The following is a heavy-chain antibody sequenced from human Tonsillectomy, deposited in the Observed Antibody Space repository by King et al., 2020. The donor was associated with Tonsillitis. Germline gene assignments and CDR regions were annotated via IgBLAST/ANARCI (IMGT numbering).Heavy chain of an antibody. Sequence: QLVQSGGGLVQPGGSLKLSCAASGFTFSGSAMHWVRQASGKGLEWVGRIRSKTNSYATAYAASVKCRFTVSRDDSKNTAYLQMNSLKTEDTAVYYCTKAAMTTAAIDIWGQGTMVTVSS. D-gene: IGHD4-11*01. J-gene: IGHJ3*02. CDR3: TKAAMTTAAIDI. CDR1: GFTFSGSA. V-gene: IGHV3-73*01. CDR2: IRSKTNSYAT.